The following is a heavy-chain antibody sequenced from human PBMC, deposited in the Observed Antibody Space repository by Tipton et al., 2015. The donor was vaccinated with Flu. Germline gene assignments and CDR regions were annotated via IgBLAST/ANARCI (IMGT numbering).Heavy chain of an antibody. CDR2: VDCSGNT. CDR1: GDSINSCSYF. Sequence: TLSLTCAVSGDSINSCSYFWSWVRQPAGKGLEWIGRVDCSGNTNYNPSLKSRVTMSIDTSNKRFSVRLTSVTAADTAVYYCARRDFSNYVSDPKNWFDRWGQGILVTVSS. V-gene: IGHV4-61*02. D-gene: IGHD4-11*01. J-gene: IGHJ5*02. CDR3: ARRDFSNYVSDPKNWFDR.